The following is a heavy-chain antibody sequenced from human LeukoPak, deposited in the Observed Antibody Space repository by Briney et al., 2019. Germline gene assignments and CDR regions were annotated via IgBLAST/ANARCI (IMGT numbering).Heavy chain of an antibody. CDR2: INTDGSTT. CDR3: ARSDYYGSSGYYYGY. Sequence: GGSLRLSCAASGFTFSNYWMHWVRQAPGKGLVWVSRINTDGSTTTYADSVKGRFTISRDNAKNTLFLQVNSLRAEDTAVYYCARSDYYGSSGYYYGYWGQGTLVTVSS. J-gene: IGHJ4*02. CDR1: GFTFSNYW. V-gene: IGHV3-74*01. D-gene: IGHD3-22*01.